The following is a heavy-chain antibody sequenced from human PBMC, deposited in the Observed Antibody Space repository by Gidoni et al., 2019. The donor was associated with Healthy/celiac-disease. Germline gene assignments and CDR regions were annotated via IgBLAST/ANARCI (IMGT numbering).Heavy chain of an antibody. CDR1: GYTFTSYA. Sequence: QVQLVQSGAEVKKPGASVKVSCKASGYTFTSYAMHWVRQAPGQRLEWMGWINAGNGNTKYSQKFQGRVTITRDTSASTAYRELSSLRSEDTAVYYCAREDHYYGMDVWGQGTTVTVSS. V-gene: IGHV1-3*01. CDR3: AREDHYYGMDV. CDR2: INAGNGNT. J-gene: IGHJ6*02.